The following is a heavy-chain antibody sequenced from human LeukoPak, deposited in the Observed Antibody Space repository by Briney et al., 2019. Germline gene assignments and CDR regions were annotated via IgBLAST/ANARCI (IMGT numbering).Heavy chain of an antibody. Sequence: GASVKVSCKASGFTFTAYYMHWVRQAPGQRLEWMGWINPNRGGTNYAQKFQGRVIMTWDTSISTASMELSRLRSDDTAVYYCARGKYGGGTMVRGVIPTLDYWGQGTLVTVSS. V-gene: IGHV1-2*02. CDR1: GFTFTAYY. CDR3: ARGKYGGGTMVRGVIPTLDY. J-gene: IGHJ4*02. CDR2: INPNRGGT. D-gene: IGHD3-10*01.